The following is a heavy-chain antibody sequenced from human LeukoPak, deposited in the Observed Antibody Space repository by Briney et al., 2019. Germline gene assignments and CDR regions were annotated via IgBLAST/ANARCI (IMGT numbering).Heavy chain of an antibody. D-gene: IGHD3-10*01. J-gene: IGHJ4*02. CDR3: ARINVLLWFGEFNTPYYFDY. CDR1: GYSFTSYW. CDR2: IYPGDSDT. V-gene: IGHV5-51*01. Sequence: GESLKISCKGSGYSFTSYWIGWVRQMPGKGLEWMGIIYPGDSDTRYSPSFQGQVTISADKSISTAYLQWSSLKASDTAMYYCARINVLLWFGEFNTPYYFDYWGQGTLVTVSS.